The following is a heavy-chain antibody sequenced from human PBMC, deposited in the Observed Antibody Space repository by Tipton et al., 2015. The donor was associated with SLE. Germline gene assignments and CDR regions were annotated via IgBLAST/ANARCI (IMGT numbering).Heavy chain of an antibody. V-gene: IGHV3-23*01. CDR1: GGSFSGYY. CDR3: AKDPSS. Sequence: LSLTCAVYGGSFSGYYWCWVRQAPGKGLEWVSAISGSGGSTYYADSVKGRFTISRDNSKNTLYLQMNSLRAEDTAVYYCAKDPSSWGQGTLVTVSS. D-gene: IGHD6-6*01. CDR2: ISGSGGST. J-gene: IGHJ5*02.